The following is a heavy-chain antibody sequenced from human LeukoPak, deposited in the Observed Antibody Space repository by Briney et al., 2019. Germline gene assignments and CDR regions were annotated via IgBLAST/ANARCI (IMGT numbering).Heavy chain of an antibody. CDR2: IYYSGSA. CDR3: ARHRRPVYRSGWSYFDY. Sequence: SETLSLTCTVSGVSISSYDWSWIRQPPGKGLEWIGYIYYSGSANYNPSLKSRVTISVETYKNQFSLKLRSVTAVDTAVYYCARHRRPVYRSGWSYFDYWGQGTLVTVSS. CDR1: GVSISSYD. J-gene: IGHJ4*02. V-gene: IGHV4-59*08. D-gene: IGHD6-19*01.